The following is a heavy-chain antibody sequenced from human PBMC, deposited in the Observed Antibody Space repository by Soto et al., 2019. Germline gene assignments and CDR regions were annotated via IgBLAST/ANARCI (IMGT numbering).Heavy chain of an antibody. Sequence: GGSLRLSCAASGFTFSSYAMSWVRQAPGKGLEWVSAISGSGGSTYYADSVKGRFTISRDNSKNTLYLQMNSLRAEDTAVYYCAKDRGGVVTAILDYFDYWGQGTLVTVSS. CDR3: AKDRGGVVTAILDYFDY. J-gene: IGHJ4*02. V-gene: IGHV3-23*01. D-gene: IGHD2-21*02. CDR1: GFTFSSYA. CDR2: ISGSGGST.